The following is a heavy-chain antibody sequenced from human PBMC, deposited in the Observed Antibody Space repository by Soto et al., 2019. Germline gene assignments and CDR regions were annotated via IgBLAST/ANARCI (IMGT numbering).Heavy chain of an antibody. V-gene: IGHV1-69*12. CDR2: IIPIFGTA. CDR3: ARDERALRAFDI. CDR1: EGTFRSFA. J-gene: IGHJ3*02. D-gene: IGHD3-16*02. Sequence: QVQLVQSGAGWKKPGPWWKVSGKPSEGTFRSFAFAWVRRALEQGLEWMGGIIPIFGTANYAQKFQGRVTITADESTSTAYMELSSLRSEDTAVYYCARDERALRAFDIWGQGTMVTVSS.